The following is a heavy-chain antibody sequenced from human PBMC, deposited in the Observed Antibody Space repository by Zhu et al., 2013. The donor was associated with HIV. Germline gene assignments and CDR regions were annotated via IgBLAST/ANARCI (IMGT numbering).Heavy chain of an antibody. V-gene: IGHV1-69*01. J-gene: IGHJ3*02. D-gene: IGHD2-2*01. Sequence: QVQLVQSGAEVKKPGSSVKVSCKASGGTFSSYAISWVRQAPGQGLEWMGGIIPIFGTANYAQKFQGRVTITADESTSTAYMELSSLRSEDTAVYYCAREPPGDCSSTSCYAAGDAFDIWGQGTMVTVSS. CDR3: AREPPGDCSSTSCYAAGDAFDI. CDR1: GGTFSSYA. CDR2: IIPIFGTA.